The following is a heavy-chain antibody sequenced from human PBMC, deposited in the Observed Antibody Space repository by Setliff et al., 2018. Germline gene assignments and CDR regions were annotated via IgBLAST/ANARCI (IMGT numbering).Heavy chain of an antibody. J-gene: IGHJ4*02. CDR1: GFTFSNVW. D-gene: IGHD6-13*01. Sequence: GGSLRLSCAASGFTFSNVWMSWIRQAPGKGLEWVGRIKSKTDGGTTDYAAPVKGRFTISKDDSKNTLYLQMNSLKTEDTAVYYCITSSSWYPFDYWGQGTLVTVSS. V-gene: IGHV3-15*01. CDR3: ITSSSWYPFDY. CDR2: IKSKTDGGTT.